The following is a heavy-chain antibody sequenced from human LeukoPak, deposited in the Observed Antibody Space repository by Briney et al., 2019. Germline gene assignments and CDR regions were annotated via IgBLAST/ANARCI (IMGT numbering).Heavy chain of an antibody. CDR3: ARARGGSTSCYFDY. V-gene: IGHV3-48*01. CDR1: GFTFSSYS. CDR2: ISSSSSTI. J-gene: IGHJ4*02. D-gene: IGHD2-2*01. Sequence: PGGSLRLSCAASGFTFSSYSMNWVRQAPGKGLEWVSYISSSSSTIYYADSVKGRFTISRDNAKNSLYLQMNSLRAEDTAVYHCARARGGSTSCYFDYWGQGTLVTVSS.